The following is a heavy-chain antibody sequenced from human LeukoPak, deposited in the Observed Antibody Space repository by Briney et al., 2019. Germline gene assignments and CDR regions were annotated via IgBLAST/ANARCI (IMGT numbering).Heavy chain of an antibody. J-gene: IGHJ6*04. CDR1: GFTFSSYG. D-gene: IGHD3-16*01. CDR3: AKSTRAVMAMMDV. Sequence: GGSLRLSCAASGFTFSSYGMSWVRQAPGKGLEWVSAISGSGGSTYYADSVKGRFTISRDNSKNTLYLQMNSLRAEDTAVYFCAKSTRAVMAMMDVWGKGTTVTVSS. V-gene: IGHV3-23*01. CDR2: ISGSGGST.